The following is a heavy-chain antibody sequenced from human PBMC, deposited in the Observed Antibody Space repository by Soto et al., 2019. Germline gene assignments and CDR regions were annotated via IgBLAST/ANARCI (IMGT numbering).Heavy chain of an antibody. V-gene: IGHV3-33*01. J-gene: IGHJ5*02. CDR3: ARDSSTNSGWFDP. D-gene: IGHD6-13*01. CDR2: IWYDGSNV. CDR1: GFTFNRYG. Sequence: PWGSLRLSCAASGFTFNRYGMHWVRQAPGKGLEWVAFIWYDGSNVYYADSVKGRFTISRDNSKNTLYLQMNSLRAEDTAIYYCARDSSTNSGWFDPWGQGTLVTVSS.